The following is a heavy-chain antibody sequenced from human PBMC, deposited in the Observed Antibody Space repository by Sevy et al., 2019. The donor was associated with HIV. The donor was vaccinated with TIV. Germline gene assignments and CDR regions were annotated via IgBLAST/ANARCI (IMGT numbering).Heavy chain of an antibody. V-gene: IGHV3-15*01. CDR1: GFTFTGAW. CDR3: TTAHLALAYFDF. CDR2: IKTNINGGTA. J-gene: IGHJ4*02. Sequence: GGSLRLSCAASGFTFTGAWLNWVRQAPGKGLEWVGRIKTNINGGTADYAAPVKGSFTISRDDIKNLLYLKMNSLKIADTAVYYCTTAHLALAYFDFWGQGTLVTVSS.